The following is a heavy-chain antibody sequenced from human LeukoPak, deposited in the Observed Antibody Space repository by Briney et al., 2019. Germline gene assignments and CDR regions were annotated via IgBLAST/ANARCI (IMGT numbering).Heavy chain of an antibody. CDR3: ARAANDFWSGYSDY. J-gene: IGHJ4*02. CDR1: GFTFSSYW. D-gene: IGHD3-3*01. V-gene: IGHV3-74*01. Sequence: GGSLRLSCAASGFTFSSYWMHWVRQAPGKGLVWVSRINTDGSSTSYADSVKGRFTISRDNAKNTLYLQMNSLRAEDAAVYYYARAANDFWSGYSDYWGQGTLVTVSS. CDR2: INTDGSST.